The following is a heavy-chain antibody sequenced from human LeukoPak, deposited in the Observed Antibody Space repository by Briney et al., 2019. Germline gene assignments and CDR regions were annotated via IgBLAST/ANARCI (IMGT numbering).Heavy chain of an antibody. CDR1: GGSISSGSYY. CDR2: IHTSGST. Sequence: SETLSLTCTVSGGSISSGSYYWSWIRQPAGKGLEWIGRIHTSGSTNYNPSLKSRVTISVDTSKNQFSLKLSSVTAADTAVYYCARYIRTSRRAFDIWGQGTMVTVSS. V-gene: IGHV4-61*02. CDR3: ARYIRTSRRAFDI. D-gene: IGHD1-14*01. J-gene: IGHJ3*02.